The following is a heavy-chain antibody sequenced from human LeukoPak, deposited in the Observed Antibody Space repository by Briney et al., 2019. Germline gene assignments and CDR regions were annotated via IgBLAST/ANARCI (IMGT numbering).Heavy chain of an antibody. D-gene: IGHD2-21*01. Sequence: PGGSLRLSCAASGFTFSSYSMNWVRQAPGKGLEWVSYISSSSTIYYADSVKGRFTISRDNAKNSLYLQMNSLRAEDTAVYYCASSCGGDCYPNYYYYMDVWGKGTTVTVSS. CDR2: ISSSSTI. CDR3: ASSCGGDCYPNYYYYMDV. J-gene: IGHJ6*03. V-gene: IGHV3-48*01. CDR1: GFTFSSYS.